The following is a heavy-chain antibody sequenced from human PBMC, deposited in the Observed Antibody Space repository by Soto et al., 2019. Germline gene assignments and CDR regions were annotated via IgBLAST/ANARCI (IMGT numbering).Heavy chain of an antibody. V-gene: IGHV3-21*01. Sequence: GGSLRLSCAASGFTFSSYSMNWVRQAPGKGLEWVSSISSSSSYIYYADSVKGRFTISRDNAKNSLYLQMNSLRAEDTAVYYCARDLSGWYWFDPWGQGTLVTVSS. CDR3: ARDLSGWYWFDP. J-gene: IGHJ5*02. CDR2: ISSSSSYI. CDR1: GFTFSSYS. D-gene: IGHD6-19*01.